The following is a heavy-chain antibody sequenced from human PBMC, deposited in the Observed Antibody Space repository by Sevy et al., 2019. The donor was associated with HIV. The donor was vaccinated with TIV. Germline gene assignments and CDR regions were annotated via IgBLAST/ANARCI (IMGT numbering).Heavy chain of an antibody. CDR1: GYTFTGYY. CDR3: TRVIEYSSSTADYYYYYGMDV. J-gene: IGHJ6*02. V-gene: IGHV1-2*06. D-gene: IGHD6-6*01. Sequence: ASVKVSCKASGYTFTGYYMHWVRQAPGQGLEWMGRINPNSGGTNYAQKFQGRVTMTRETSISTAYMELSRLRSDDTAVYYCTRVIEYSSSTADYYYYYGMDVWGQGTTVTVSS. CDR2: INPNSGGT.